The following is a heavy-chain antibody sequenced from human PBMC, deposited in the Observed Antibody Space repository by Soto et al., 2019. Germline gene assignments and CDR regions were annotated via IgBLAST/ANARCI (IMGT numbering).Heavy chain of an antibody. D-gene: IGHD6-13*01. CDR3: ARASKPGIAAAGRTGSYYGMDV. CDR2: INPNSGGT. Sequence: ASVKVSCKASGYTFTGYYMHWVRQAPGQGLEWMGWINPNSGGTNYAQKFQGWVTMTRDTSISTAYMELSRLRSDDTAVYYCARASKPGIAAAGRTGSYYGMDVWGQGTTVTVSS. J-gene: IGHJ6*02. V-gene: IGHV1-2*04. CDR1: GYTFTGYY.